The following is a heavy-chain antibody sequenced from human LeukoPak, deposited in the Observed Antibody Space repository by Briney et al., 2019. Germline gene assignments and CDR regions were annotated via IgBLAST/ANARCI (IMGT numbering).Heavy chain of an antibody. CDR3: ARRPVPAAMNYYMDV. CDR1: GFTFSSYW. CDR2: INSDGSSI. J-gene: IGHJ6*03. V-gene: IGHV3-74*01. D-gene: IGHD2-2*01. Sequence: GGSLRLSCAASGFTFSSYWMHWVRQDAGKGLEWVSRINSDGSSISYADSVKGRFTISRDNAKNTVYLQMNSLRAEDTAVHYCARRPVPAAMNYYMDVWGKGTTVTVSS.